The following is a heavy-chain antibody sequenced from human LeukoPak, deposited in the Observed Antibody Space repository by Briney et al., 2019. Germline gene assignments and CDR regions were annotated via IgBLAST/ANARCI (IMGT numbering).Heavy chain of an antibody. J-gene: IGHJ3*02. Sequence: GGSLSLSCAASGFTFSSYEMNWVRQAPGKGLEWDSYIGSSGTTIYYADSVKGRFTISRDNAKNSLYLQMNSLRAEDTAVYYCASRPQQLDAFDIWGQGTIVTVSS. CDR2: IGSSGTTI. CDR1: GFTFSSYE. V-gene: IGHV3-48*03. D-gene: IGHD1-1*01. CDR3: ASRPQQLDAFDI.